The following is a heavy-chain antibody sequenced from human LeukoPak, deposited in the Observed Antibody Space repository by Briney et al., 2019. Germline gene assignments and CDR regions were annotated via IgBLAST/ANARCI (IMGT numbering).Heavy chain of an antibody. CDR3: AKDSTTPYSSSWSRWLDP. CDR2: IRYDGSNK. Sequence: GGSLRLSCAASGFTFSSYGMHWVRQAPGKGLEWVAFIRYDGSNKYYADSVKGRFTISRDNSKNTLYLQMNSLRAEDTAVYYCAKDSTTPYSSSWSRWLDPWGQGTLVTVSS. J-gene: IGHJ5*02. V-gene: IGHV3-30*02. CDR1: GFTFSSYG. D-gene: IGHD6-13*01.